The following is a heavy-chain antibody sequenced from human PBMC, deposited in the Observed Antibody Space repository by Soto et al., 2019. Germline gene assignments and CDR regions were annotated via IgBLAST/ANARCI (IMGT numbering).Heavy chain of an antibody. J-gene: IGHJ6*02. V-gene: IGHV3-7*05. CDR2: IKQDGSEK. D-gene: IGHD6-19*01. Sequence: GGSLRLSCAASGFTFSSYWMSWVRQAPGKGLEWVANIKQDGSEKYYVDSVKGRFTISRDNAKNSLYLQMNSLRAEDTAVYYCARVSVAGTISTYYYYYYGMDVWGQGTTVTVSS. CDR1: GFTFSSYW. CDR3: ARVSVAGTISTYYYYYYGMDV.